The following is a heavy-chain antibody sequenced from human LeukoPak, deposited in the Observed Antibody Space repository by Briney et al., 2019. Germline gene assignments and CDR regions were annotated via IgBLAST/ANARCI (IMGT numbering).Heavy chain of an antibody. D-gene: IGHD1-26*01. V-gene: IGHV3-11*04. J-gene: IGHJ4*02. CDR2: ISSSGSTI. CDR3: ARGGYSGSYQKVDY. CDR1: GFTFSDYY. Sequence: GGSLRLSCAASGFTFSDYYKSWIRQAVGKGLEWVSYISSSGSTIYYADSVKGRFTTSRDNAKNSLFLQMESLRAEDTAVYYCARGGYSGSYQKVDYWGQGTLVTVSS.